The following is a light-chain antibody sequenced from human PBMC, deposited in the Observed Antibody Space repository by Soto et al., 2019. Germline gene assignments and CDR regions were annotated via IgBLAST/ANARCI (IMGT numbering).Light chain of an antibody. J-gene: IGKJ4*01. Sequence: EIVLTQSPGTLSLSPGERATLSCRASQSVSSSYLAWYQQKPGQAPRLLIYGASRRATGIPDRFSSSGSGTDFNLTISRQEPEDFAVYYCQQYGSSPPLTFGGGTKVEI. V-gene: IGKV3-20*01. CDR3: QQYGSSPPLT. CDR2: GAS. CDR1: QSVSSSY.